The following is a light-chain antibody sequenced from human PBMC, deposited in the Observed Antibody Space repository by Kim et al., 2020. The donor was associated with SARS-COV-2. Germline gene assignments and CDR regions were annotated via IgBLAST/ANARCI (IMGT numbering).Light chain of an antibody. CDR2: DNN. J-gene: IGLJ2*01. Sequence: GQKVTIYCSGSSSNIGNNYVSWYQQLPGTAPKLLIYDNNKRPSGIPDRFSGSTSGTSATLGITGLQTGDEADYYCGTWDDSLSSVVFGGGTQLTVL. CDR3: GTWDDSLSSVV. CDR1: SSNIGNNY. V-gene: IGLV1-51*01.